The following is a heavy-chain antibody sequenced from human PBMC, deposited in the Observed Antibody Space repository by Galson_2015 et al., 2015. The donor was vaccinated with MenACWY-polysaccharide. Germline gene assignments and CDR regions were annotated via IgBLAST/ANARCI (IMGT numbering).Heavy chain of an antibody. Sequence: SAKVSCKASGYNFPKYPMHWVRQAPGQGLEWMGCINAGSDDTEYSQNFQGRVTITRDTSANTAYMELSSLTSEDTAVYFCARGTGADHWGQGTLVTVSS. D-gene: IGHD3/OR15-3a*01. CDR1: GYNFPKYP. V-gene: IGHV1-3*01. J-gene: IGHJ4*02. CDR3: ARGTGADH. CDR2: INAGSDDT.